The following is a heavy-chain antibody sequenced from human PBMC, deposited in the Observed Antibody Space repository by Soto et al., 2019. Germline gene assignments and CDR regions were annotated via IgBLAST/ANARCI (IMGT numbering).Heavy chain of an antibody. V-gene: IGHV3-30*18. CDR1: GFTFGSHG. J-gene: IGHJ6*04. Sequence: GGSLRLSCVASGFTFGSHGMHWVRQAPGKGLEWVAVISYDETNEHYVDSVKGRFTISRDNSKSILYLQMNRLRPEDTAVYKCAKDLRTTISDYGMDVWGKGTTVSVSA. CDR2: ISYDETNE. CDR3: AKDLRTTISDYGMDV.